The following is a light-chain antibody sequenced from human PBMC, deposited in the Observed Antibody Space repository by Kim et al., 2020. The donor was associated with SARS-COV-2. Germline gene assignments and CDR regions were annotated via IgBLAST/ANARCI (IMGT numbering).Light chain of an antibody. Sequence: SPGERATLACRASQSVSNNYLAWDQQKPGQAPRLLVDGASGRATGIPDRFSGSGSGTDFTLTISRLEPEDFAVYYCQQYGNSPYTFGQGTKLEIK. J-gene: IGKJ2*01. CDR2: GAS. V-gene: IGKV3-20*01. CDR3: QQYGNSPYT. CDR1: QSVSNNY.